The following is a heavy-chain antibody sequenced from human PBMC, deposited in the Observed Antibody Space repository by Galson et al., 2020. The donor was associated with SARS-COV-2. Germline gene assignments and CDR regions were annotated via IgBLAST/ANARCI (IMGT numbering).Heavy chain of an antibody. D-gene: IGHD3-9*01. Sequence: SETLSLTCTVSGGSISSSSYYWGWIRQPPGKGLEWIGSIYYSGSTYYNPSLKSRVTISVDTSKNQFSLKLSSVTAADTAVYYCARHPRDILTGYLSGVWFDPWGQGTLVTVSS. CDR3: ARHPRDILTGYLSGVWFDP. CDR2: IYYSGST. CDR1: GGSISSSSYY. V-gene: IGHV4-39*01. J-gene: IGHJ5*02.